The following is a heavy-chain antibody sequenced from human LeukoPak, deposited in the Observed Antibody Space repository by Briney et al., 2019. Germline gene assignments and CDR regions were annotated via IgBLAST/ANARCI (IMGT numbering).Heavy chain of an antibody. CDR1: GGSFSGYY. CDR2: INHSGST. Sequence: SETLSLTCAVYGGSFSGYYWSWIRQPPGKGLEWIGEINHSGSTNYNPSLKSRVTISVDASKNQFSLKLSSVTAADTAVYYCARVLPYYYGMDVWGQGTTVTVSS. CDR3: ARVLPYYYGMDV. V-gene: IGHV4-34*01. D-gene: IGHD3-3*01. J-gene: IGHJ6*02.